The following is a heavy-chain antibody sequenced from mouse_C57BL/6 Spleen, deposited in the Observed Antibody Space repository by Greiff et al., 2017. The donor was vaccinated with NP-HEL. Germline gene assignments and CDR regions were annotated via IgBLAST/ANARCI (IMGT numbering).Heavy chain of an antibody. J-gene: IGHJ4*01. V-gene: IGHV1-4*01. CDR2: INPSSGYT. CDR1: GYTFTSYT. Sequence: QVQLQQSGAELARPGASVKMSCKASGYTFTSYTMHWVKQRPGQGLEWIGYINPSSGYTKYNQKLKDKATLTADKSSSTAYMQLSSLTSEDSAGSYCARVALDCWGHGASVTVCS. CDR3: ARVALDC.